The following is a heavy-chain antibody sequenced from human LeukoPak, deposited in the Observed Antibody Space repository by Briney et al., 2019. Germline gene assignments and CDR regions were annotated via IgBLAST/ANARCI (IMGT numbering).Heavy chain of an antibody. V-gene: IGHV4-31*03. CDR2: VYNSGTT. CDR1: GDSVNNRAYY. Sequence: SETLSLTCTVPGDSVNNRAYYCSWIRQPPGKGPEWIGYVYNSGTTSYNPSLKSRVTILADTSKNQFSLKVSSVTAADTAVYYCARSRVPDYWGQGILVSVSS. J-gene: IGHJ4*02. CDR3: ARSRVPDY.